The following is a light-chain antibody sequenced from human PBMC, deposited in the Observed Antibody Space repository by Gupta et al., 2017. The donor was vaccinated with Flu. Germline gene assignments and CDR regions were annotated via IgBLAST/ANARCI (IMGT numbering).Light chain of an antibody. Sequence: EIVLTQSPATLSLSPGERATLSCGASQSFSSSYLAWYQQKPGLAPRLLIYDASSRATGVPDRFSGSGSGTDFTLTISRLEPEDFAVYYCQQYGNSLFTFGHRTKVEIK. CDR1: QSFSSSY. CDR3: QQYGNSLFT. J-gene: IGKJ3*01. V-gene: IGKV3D-20*01. CDR2: DAS.